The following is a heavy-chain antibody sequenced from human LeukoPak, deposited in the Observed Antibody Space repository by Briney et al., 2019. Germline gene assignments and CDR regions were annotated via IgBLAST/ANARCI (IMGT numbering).Heavy chain of an antibody. V-gene: IGHV4-59*01. Sequence: PSETLSLTCTVSGASISSYFWTWIRQSPGKGLEWIGYISNIGSTNYNPSLKSRVTISGDTSKNQFSLNLSSVTAADTAVYYWTRDRSALDTWDEGTMVTVSS. CDR1: GASISSYF. CDR3: TRDRSALDT. CDR2: ISNIGST. J-gene: IGHJ3*02.